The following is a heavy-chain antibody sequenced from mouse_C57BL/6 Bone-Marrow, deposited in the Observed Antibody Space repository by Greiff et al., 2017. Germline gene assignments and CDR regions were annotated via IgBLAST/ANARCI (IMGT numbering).Heavy chain of an antibody. Sequence: QVQLQQPGAELVMPGASVKLSCKASGYTFTSYWMHWVKQRPGQGLEWIGEIDPSDSYTNYNQKFKGKSTLTVDKSSSTAYMQLSSLTSEDSAVYYCARWRLRRGDYLDYWGQGTTLTVSS. J-gene: IGHJ2*01. CDR2: IDPSDSYT. CDR3: ARWRLRRGDYLDY. V-gene: IGHV1-69*01. D-gene: IGHD2-4*01. CDR1: GYTFTSYW.